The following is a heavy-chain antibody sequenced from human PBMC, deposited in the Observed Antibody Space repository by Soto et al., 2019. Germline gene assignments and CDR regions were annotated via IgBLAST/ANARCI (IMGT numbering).Heavy chain of an antibody. CDR2: INHSGST. Sequence: SSETLSLTCAVYGGSFSGYYWSWIRQPPGKGLEWIGEINHSGSTNYNPSPKSRVTISVDTSKNQFSLKLSSVTAADTAVYYCARGTRGAVNWFDPWGQGTLVTVSS. CDR1: GGSFSGYY. J-gene: IGHJ5*02. V-gene: IGHV4-34*01. D-gene: IGHD1-26*01. CDR3: ARGTRGAVNWFDP.